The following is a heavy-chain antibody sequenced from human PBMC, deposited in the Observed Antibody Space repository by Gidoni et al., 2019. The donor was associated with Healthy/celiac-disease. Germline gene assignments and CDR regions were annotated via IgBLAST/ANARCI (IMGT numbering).Heavy chain of an antibody. CDR2: IYYSGST. Sequence: QVQLQESGPGLVKPSETLSLTCTVSGGSISSYYWSWIRQPPGKGLEWIGYIYYSGSTNYNPSLKSRVTISVDTSKNQFSLKLSSVTAADTAVYYCARDRGLRELPYYYYYYMDVWGKGTTVTVSS. D-gene: IGHD1-26*01. CDR1: GGSISSYY. V-gene: IGHV4-59*01. CDR3: ARDRGLRELPYYYYYYMDV. J-gene: IGHJ6*03.